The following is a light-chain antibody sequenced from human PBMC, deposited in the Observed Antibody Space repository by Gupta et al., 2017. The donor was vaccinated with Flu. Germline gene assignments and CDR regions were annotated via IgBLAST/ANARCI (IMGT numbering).Light chain of an antibody. CDR2: DAS. CDR1: ETIREA. CDR3: QERSKWPLT. V-gene: IGKV3-11*01. Sequence: DTVFTHPPATLSAPPGERATLSCKSSETIREALGWDQQRPGQGPRLLIFDASNRSPGVPDRFTGSGSGTEFTLTISSLEPEAFAVYFCQERSKWPLTFGGGTKVEIK. J-gene: IGKJ4*01.